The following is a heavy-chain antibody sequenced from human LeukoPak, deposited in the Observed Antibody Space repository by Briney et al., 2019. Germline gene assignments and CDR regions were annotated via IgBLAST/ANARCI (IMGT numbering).Heavy chain of an antibody. CDR1: GYTFTSYG. CDR2: IIPIFGTA. J-gene: IGHJ4*02. D-gene: IGHD2-15*01. CDR3: AREMEVVVAATPVWYFDY. Sequence: ASVKVSCKASGYTFTSYGISWVRQAPGQGLEWMGGIIPIFGTANYAQKFQGRVTITADESTSTAYMELSSLRSEDTAVYYCAREMEVVVAATPVWYFDYWGQGTLVTASS. V-gene: IGHV1-69*13.